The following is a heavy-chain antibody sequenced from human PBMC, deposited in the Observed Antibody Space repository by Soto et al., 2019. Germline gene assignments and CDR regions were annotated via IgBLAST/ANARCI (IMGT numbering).Heavy chain of an antibody. Sequence: QLQLQEAGPGLVKPSETLSLTCTLSGGSISSNNKYWGWIRQPPGKGLEWIGSIYYSGSTYYNPSLKSRVTISVDTSKNQFSLKLSSVTAADTALYYCARYVGGSYSPIDYWGQGTLVSVSS. D-gene: IGHD1-26*01. CDR2: IYYSGST. CDR3: ARYVGGSYSPIDY. CDR1: GGSISSNNKY. V-gene: IGHV4-39*01. J-gene: IGHJ4*02.